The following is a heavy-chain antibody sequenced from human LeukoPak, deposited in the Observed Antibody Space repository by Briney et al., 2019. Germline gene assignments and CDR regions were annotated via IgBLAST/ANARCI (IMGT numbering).Heavy chain of an antibody. V-gene: IGHV5-51*01. Sequence: GESLQISCKGSGYSFTSYWIGWVRQLPGKGLEWMGIIYPGDSDTRYSPSFQGQVTISADKSISTAYLQWSSLKASDTAMYYCARAPYGDLYYFDYWGQGTLVTVSS. CDR2: IYPGDSDT. J-gene: IGHJ4*02. CDR3: ARAPYGDLYYFDY. CDR1: GYSFTSYW. D-gene: IGHD4-17*01.